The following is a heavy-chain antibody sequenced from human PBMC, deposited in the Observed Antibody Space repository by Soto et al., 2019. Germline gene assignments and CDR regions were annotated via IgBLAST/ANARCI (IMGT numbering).Heavy chain of an antibody. CDR1: GFTFSGYG. CDR2: IRYDGSNT. V-gene: IGHV3-33*01. Sequence: QVQLVESGGGVVQPGRSLRLSCAASGFTFSGYGMHWVRQAPGKGLEWVAVIRYDGSNTYYADSVKGRFTISRDNPKNTLYLQMNSLRAEDTAVYYCARDGVGVTTYFGYFDYWGQGTLVTVSS. J-gene: IGHJ4*02. CDR3: ARDGVGVTTYFGYFDY. D-gene: IGHD1-26*01.